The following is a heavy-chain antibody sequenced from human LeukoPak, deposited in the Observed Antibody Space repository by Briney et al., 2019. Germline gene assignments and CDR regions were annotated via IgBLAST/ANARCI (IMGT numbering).Heavy chain of an antibody. CDR2: IYHSGST. CDR1: GGSISSSNW. Sequence: SETLSLTCAVSGGSISSSNWRSWVRQPPGKGLEWIGEIYHSGSTNYNPSLKSRVTISVNKSKNQFSLKLRSVTAADTAVYYCARRQGGRDFRYFDYWGQGTLVTVSS. CDR3: ARRQGGRDFRYFDY. D-gene: IGHD1-14*01. J-gene: IGHJ4*02. V-gene: IGHV4-4*02.